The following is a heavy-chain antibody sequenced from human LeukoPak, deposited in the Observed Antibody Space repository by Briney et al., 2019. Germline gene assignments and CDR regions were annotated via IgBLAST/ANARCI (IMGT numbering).Heavy chain of an antibody. V-gene: IGHV3-23*01. Sequence: GGSLRLSCAASGFTFSSYAMSWVRQAPGKGLEWVSAISGSGGSTYYVDSVKGRSTISRDNSKNTLYLQMNSLRAEDTAVYYCAKDRSSGWSGLNYWGQGTLVTVSS. D-gene: IGHD6-19*01. CDR3: AKDRSSGWSGLNY. CDR1: GFTFSSYA. CDR2: ISGSGGST. J-gene: IGHJ4*02.